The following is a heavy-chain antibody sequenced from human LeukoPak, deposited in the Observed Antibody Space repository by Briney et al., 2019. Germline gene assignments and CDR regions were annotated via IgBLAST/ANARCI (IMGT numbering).Heavy chain of an antibody. CDR2: ISYDGSNK. Sequence: GGSLRLSCAASGFTFSSYAMHWVRQAPGKGLGGVPVISYDGSNKYYADSVKGRFTISRDNSKNTLYLQMNSLRAEDTAVYYCAREYSSGWYVRWFDPWGQGTLVTVSS. CDR1: GFTFSSYA. J-gene: IGHJ5*02. CDR3: AREYSSGWYVRWFDP. D-gene: IGHD6-19*01. V-gene: IGHV3-30-3*01.